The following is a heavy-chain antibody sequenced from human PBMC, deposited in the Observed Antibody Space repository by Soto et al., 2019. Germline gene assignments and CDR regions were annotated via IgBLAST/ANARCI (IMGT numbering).Heavy chain of an antibody. J-gene: IGHJ4*02. CDR2: ISYDGSNK. CDR3: AKAYSSGWYPDY. CDR1: GFTFSSYG. V-gene: IGHV3-30*18. D-gene: IGHD6-19*01. Sequence: GGSLRLSCAASGFTFSSYGMHWVRQAPGKGLEWVAVISYDGSNKYYAESVKGRFTISRDNSKNTLYLQMNSLRAEDTAVYYCAKAYSSGWYPDYWGQGTLVTVSS.